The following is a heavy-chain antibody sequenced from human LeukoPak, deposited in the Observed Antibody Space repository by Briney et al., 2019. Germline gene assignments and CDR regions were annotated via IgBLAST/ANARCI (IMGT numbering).Heavy chain of an antibody. CDR2: INHSGST. J-gene: IGHJ4*02. V-gene: IGHV4-34*01. D-gene: IGHD3-3*01. Sequence: PSETLSLTCAVYGGSFSGYYWSWIRQPPGKGLEWIGEINHSGSTNYNPSLKSRVTISVDTSKNQFSLKLSSVTAADTAVYYCARGPTYYDFWCGYYFDYWGQGTLVTVSS. CDR3: ARGPTYYDFWCGYYFDY. CDR1: GGSFSGYY.